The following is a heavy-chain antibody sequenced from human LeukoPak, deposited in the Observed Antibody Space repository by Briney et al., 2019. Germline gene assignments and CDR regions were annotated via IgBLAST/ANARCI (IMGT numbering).Heavy chain of an antibody. CDR2: IRGDAGST. Sequence: GGSLRLSCAASGFTFDAFGMTWVRQAPGKGLEWVSAIRGDAGSTGYADSVKGRFTISRDNAKNSLYLQMNSLRVEDTALYYCARAKFGDFDYWGQGTLVTVSS. CDR1: GFTFDAFG. J-gene: IGHJ4*02. CDR3: ARAKFGDFDY. V-gene: IGHV3-20*04. D-gene: IGHD3-16*01.